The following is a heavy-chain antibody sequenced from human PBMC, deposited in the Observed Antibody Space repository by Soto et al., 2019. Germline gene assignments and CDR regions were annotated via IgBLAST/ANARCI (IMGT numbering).Heavy chain of an antibody. D-gene: IGHD6-6*01. V-gene: IGHV3-7*03. Sequence: GGSLRLSCAVSGFTFSDYWMSWVRQAPGKGLEWVANIKQDGNEKYYVDSVKGRITISRDNAKNSLYLQMNSLRAEDTAVYYCAKRSSSSTFDYWGQGTLVTVSS. J-gene: IGHJ4*02. CDR1: GFTFSDYW. CDR2: IKQDGNEK. CDR3: AKRSSSSTFDY.